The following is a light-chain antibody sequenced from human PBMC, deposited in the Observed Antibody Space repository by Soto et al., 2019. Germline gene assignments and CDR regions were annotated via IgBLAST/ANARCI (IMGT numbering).Light chain of an antibody. J-gene: IGKJ1*01. CDR1: QSVSSY. CDR3: QQRSNSWT. Sequence: EIVLTQSPATLSLSPGERATLSCRASQSVSSYLAWYQQKPGQAPRLLIYDASNRATGIPARFSGSGSGTDLILTISSLEAEDFAVYYCQQRSNSWTFGQGTKVEIK. CDR2: DAS. V-gene: IGKV3-11*01.